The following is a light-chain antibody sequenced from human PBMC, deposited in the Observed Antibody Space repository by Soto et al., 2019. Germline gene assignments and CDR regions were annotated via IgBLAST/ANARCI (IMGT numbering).Light chain of an antibody. J-gene: IGKJ1*01. CDR1: QSVSSY. CDR3: QQRVSWPLT. CDR2: DAS. Sequence: EIVLTQSPATLSLSPGERATLSCRASQSVSSYLAWYQQKPGQAPRLLIYDASNRATGIPARFSGSGSGTDFTLTIASLVPEDFAVYYCQQRVSWPLTFGQGTKVDIK. V-gene: IGKV3-11*01.